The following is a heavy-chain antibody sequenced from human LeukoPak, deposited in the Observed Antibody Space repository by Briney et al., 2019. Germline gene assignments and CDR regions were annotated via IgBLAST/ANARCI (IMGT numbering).Heavy chain of an antibody. Sequence: GGSLRLSCASSGFTLRSYEMNWVRQARGKGREWVSYISSSGSPLYYADSVKGRFTISRDNAKNSLFPQMNILRAEDTAVYYCARDPNLYGGAFDIWGQGTMVTVSS. D-gene: IGHD1-26*01. CDR1: GFTLRSYE. V-gene: IGHV3-48*03. J-gene: IGHJ3*02. CDR2: ISSSGSPL. CDR3: ARDPNLYGGAFDI.